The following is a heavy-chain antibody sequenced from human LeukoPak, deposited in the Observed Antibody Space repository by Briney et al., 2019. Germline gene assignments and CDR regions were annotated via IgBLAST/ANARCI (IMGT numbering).Heavy chain of an antibody. J-gene: IGHJ4*02. CDR2: IRGSGAST. CDR1: GFTFSSYA. V-gene: IGHV3-23*01. D-gene: IGHD3-10*01. CDR3: AKSPAWYTRYGSGSYYNFLQPQYYFDY. Sequence: GGSLRLSCAAYGFTFSSYAMSWVRQAQEEGLEWDSAIRGSGASTFYADSVKGRFTISRDNSKNTLYLQMNSLRAEDTAVYYCAKSPAWYTRYGSGSYYNFLQPQYYFDYWGQGTLVTVSS.